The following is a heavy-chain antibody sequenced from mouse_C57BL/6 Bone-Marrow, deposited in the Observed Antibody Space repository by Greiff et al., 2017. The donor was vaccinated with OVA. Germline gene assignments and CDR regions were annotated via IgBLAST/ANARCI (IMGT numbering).Heavy chain of an antibody. J-gene: IGHJ1*03. Sequence: QVQLKECGPGILQPSQTLSLTCSFSGFSLSTFGMGVGWIRQPSGKGLEWLAHIWWDDDKYYNPALKSRLTISKDTSKNQVFLKIANVDTADTATYYCARIWRLRGWYFDVWGTGTTVTVSS. CDR1: GFSLSTFGMG. CDR3: ARIWRLRGWYFDV. V-gene: IGHV8-8*01. CDR2: IWWDDDK. D-gene: IGHD2-4*01.